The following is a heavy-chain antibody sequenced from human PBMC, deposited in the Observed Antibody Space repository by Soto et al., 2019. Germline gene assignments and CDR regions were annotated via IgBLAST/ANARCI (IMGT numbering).Heavy chain of an antibody. Sequence: QVQLVQSGAEVKKPGASVKVSCKASGYTFTSYGISWVRQAPGQGLEWMGWISAYNGNTNYAQKLQGRVTMTTDTSTRTAYMELRSLRSDDTAVYYCARDSGGLLWFGGDYYYGMDVWGQGTTVTVSS. D-gene: IGHD3-10*01. CDR3: ARDSGGLLWFGGDYYYGMDV. V-gene: IGHV1-18*01. CDR2: ISAYNGNT. J-gene: IGHJ6*02. CDR1: GYTFTSYG.